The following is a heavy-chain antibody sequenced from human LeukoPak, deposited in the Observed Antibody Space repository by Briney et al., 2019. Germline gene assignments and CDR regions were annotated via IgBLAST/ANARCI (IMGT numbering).Heavy chain of an antibody. CDR1: RFIFSSYA. Sequence: GGSLRLSCAASRFIFSSYAMHWVRQAPGKGPEWVAIIWFDGSNTYYAESVEGRFTISRDNSKNTLYLQMNSLRAEDTAVYSCARGLGYSYGYGIDYWGQGTLVTVSS. V-gene: IGHV3-33*01. D-gene: IGHD5-18*01. CDR2: IWFDGSNT. CDR3: ARGLGYSYGYGIDY. J-gene: IGHJ4*02.